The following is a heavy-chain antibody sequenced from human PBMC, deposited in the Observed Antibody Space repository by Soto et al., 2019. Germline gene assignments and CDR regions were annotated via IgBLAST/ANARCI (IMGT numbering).Heavy chain of an antibody. CDR3: AAALPAGTYYYYGMDV. CDR1: GFTFTSSA. Sequence: SVKVSCKASGFTFTSSAVHWVRQARGQRLEWIGWIVVGSGNTNYAQKFQERVTITRDMSTSTAYMELSSLRSEDTAVYYCAAALPAGTYYYYGMDVWGQGTTVNVSS. J-gene: IGHJ6*02. V-gene: IGHV1-58*01. CDR2: IVVGSGNT.